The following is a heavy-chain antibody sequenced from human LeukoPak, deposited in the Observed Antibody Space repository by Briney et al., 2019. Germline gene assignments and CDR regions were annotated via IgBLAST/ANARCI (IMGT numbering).Heavy chain of an antibody. Sequence: SETLSLTCTVSGGSISSSSYYWGWIRQPPGKGLEWIGSIYYSGSTYYNPSLKSRVTISVDTSKNQFSLKLSSVTAADTAVYYCARLRVKGGNIDYWGQGTLVAVSS. J-gene: IGHJ4*02. CDR1: GGSISSSSYY. CDR2: IYYSGST. V-gene: IGHV4-39*01. CDR3: ARLRVKGGNIDY. D-gene: IGHD1/OR15-1a*01.